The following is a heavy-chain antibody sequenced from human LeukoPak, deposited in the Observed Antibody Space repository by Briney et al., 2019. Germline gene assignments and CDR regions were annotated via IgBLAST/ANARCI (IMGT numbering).Heavy chain of an antibody. CDR3: ARDMQLST. V-gene: IGHV3-23*01. Sequence: RGSLRLSCAASGFTFSGSAMSWVRQAPGEGLEWVSLISYSGANPYYTDSVRGRFTISTDNSKNTLFLEMNSLRAEETDIYYWARDMQLSTWGLGTMVTVSS. D-gene: IGHD3-16*02. CDR1: GFTFSGSA. CDR2: ISYSGANP. J-gene: IGHJ3*01.